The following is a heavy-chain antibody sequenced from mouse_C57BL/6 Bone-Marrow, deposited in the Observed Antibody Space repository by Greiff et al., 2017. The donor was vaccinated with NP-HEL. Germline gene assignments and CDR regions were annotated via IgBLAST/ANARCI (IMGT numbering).Heavy chain of an antibody. Sequence: QVQLQQPGAELVKPGASVKLSCKASGYTFTSYWMHWVKQRPGRGLEWIGRIDPNSGGTKYNEKFKSKATLTVDKPSSTAYMQLSSLTAEDSAVDDGARDQDYGSSRGYFDVWGTGTTVTVSS. D-gene: IGHD1-1*01. V-gene: IGHV1-72*01. J-gene: IGHJ1*03. CDR2: IDPNSGGT. CDR3: ARDQDYGSSRGYFDV. CDR1: GYTFTSYW.